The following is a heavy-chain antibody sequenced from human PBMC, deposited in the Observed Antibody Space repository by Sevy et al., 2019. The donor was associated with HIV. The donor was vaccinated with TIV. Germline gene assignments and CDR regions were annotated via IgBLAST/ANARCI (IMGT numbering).Heavy chain of an antibody. Sequence: GGSLRLSCAASGLTLTNYWMHWVRQAPGKGLVWVSHINTDGKMTRYAHFVKGRFTISRDNAKNTLYLQMNSLRDEDTAVYYCARGSRGTFGYWGQGTLITVSS. V-gene: IGHV3-74*01. CDR1: GLTLTNYW. J-gene: IGHJ4*02. D-gene: IGHD1-26*01. CDR3: ARGSRGTFGY. CDR2: INTDGKMT.